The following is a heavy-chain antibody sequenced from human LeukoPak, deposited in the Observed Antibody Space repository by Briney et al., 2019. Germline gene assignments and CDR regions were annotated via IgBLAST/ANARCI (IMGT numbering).Heavy chain of an antibody. D-gene: IGHD4-23*01. CDR2: INPNNDGT. CDR1: GYTFTGYY. Sequence: GASVKVSCKASGYTFTGYYMHWVRQAPGQGLEWMGWINPNNDGTNYAAQKFQGRVTMTRDTPISTAYMELSSLGSDDTAVYYCARVFFYGGNSVPFDYWGQGTLVTVSS. J-gene: IGHJ4*02. CDR3: ARVFFYGGNSVPFDY. V-gene: IGHV1-2*02.